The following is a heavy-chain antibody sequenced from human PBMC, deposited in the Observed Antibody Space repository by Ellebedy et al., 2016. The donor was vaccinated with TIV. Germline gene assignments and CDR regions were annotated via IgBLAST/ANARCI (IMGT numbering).Heavy chain of an antibody. V-gene: IGHV3-30*18. CDR3: AKGMVRGVGPDY. CDR1: GFTFSSYG. J-gene: IGHJ4*02. D-gene: IGHD3-10*01. Sequence: GESLKISCAASGFTFSSYGMHWVRQAPGKGLEWAAVISYDGSNKYYADSVKGRFTISRDNSKNTLYLQMNSLRAEDTAVYYCAKGMVRGVGPDYWGQGTLVAVSS. CDR2: ISYDGSNK.